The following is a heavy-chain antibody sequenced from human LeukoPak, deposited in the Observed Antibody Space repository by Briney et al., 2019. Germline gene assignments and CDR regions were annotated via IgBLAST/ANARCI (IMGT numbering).Heavy chain of an antibody. V-gene: IGHV1-2*02. J-gene: IGHJ4*02. D-gene: IGHD2-15*01. CDR1: GYTFTGYY. Sequence: ASVKVSCKASGYTFTGYYMHWVRQAPGQGLEWMGWINPNSGGTNYAQEFQGRVTMTRDTSISTAYMELSRLRSDDTAVYYCARDPAPVVVAAKFFDYWGQGTLVTVSS. CDR3: ARDPAPVVVAAKFFDY. CDR2: INPNSGGT.